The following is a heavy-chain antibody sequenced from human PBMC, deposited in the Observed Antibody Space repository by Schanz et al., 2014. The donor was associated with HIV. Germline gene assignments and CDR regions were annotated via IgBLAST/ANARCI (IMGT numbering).Heavy chain of an antibody. Sequence: VQLVESGGGVVQPGGSLRLSCAVSGITFSGFTFSNYGMHWVRQTPGKGLEWAARSRVKSDSYATEYAASVTGRFTISRDDSKNSVYLQMNSLNIEDTAVYYCRGYRFYYGVDFWGQGTTVTVS. CDR2: SRVKSDSYAT. CDR3: RGYRFYYGVDF. J-gene: IGHJ6*02. CDR1: GITFSGFTFSNYG. D-gene: IGHD5-18*01. V-gene: IGHV3-72*01.